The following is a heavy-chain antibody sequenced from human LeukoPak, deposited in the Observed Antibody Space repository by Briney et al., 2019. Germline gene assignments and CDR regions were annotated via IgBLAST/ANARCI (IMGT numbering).Heavy chain of an antibody. CDR2: ITPSGGT. CDR3: ARDRYGDGFAHFDY. V-gene: IGHV1-2*02. Sequence: ASVKVSCKASGYTFTNYGISWVRQAPGQGPEWMGWITPSGGTNYPQKFQGRVAITRDTSITTAYMDLSRLTSDDTAVYHCARDRYGDGFAHFDYWGQGALVTVSS. D-gene: IGHD5-24*01. CDR1: GYTFTNYG. J-gene: IGHJ4*02.